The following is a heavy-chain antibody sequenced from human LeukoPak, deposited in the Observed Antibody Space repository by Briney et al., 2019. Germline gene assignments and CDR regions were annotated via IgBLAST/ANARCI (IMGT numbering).Heavy chain of an antibody. J-gene: IGHJ5*02. CDR3: ARRKFSDTWFDP. Sequence: GESLRISCKGSEYDFANYWIGWVRQMPGKGLEWMGIVYPAGSRIHYSPSFQGQVTMSVDRSISTAYLQWTSLKASDTAMYFCARRKFSDTWFDPWGQGTLVTVSS. CDR2: VYPAGSRI. D-gene: IGHD1-14*01. V-gene: IGHV5-51*01. CDR1: EYDFANYW.